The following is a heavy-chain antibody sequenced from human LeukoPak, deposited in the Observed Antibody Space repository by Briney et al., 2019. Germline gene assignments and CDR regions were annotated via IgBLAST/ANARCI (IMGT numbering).Heavy chain of an antibody. J-gene: IGHJ6*02. CDR1: GYTFTGYY. V-gene: IGHV1-2*02. CDR3: ARDGEQQLEGPPYYYGMDV. CDR2: INPNSGGT. Sequence: ASVKVSCKASGYTFTGYYMHWVRQAPGQGLEWMGWINPNSGGTNYAQKFQGRVTMTRDTSISSAYMELSRLRSDDTAVYYCARDGEQQLEGPPYYYGMDVWGQGTTVTVSS. D-gene: IGHD6-13*01.